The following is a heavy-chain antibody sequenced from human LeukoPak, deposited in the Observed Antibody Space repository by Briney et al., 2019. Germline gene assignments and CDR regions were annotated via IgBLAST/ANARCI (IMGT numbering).Heavy chain of an antibody. CDR1: GFTVSSNY. V-gene: IGHV3-53*04. Sequence: SGGSLRLSCAASGFTVSSNYMSWVRQAPGKGLEWVSVIYSGGSTYYADSVKGRFTISRHNSKSTLYLQMNRLSAEDTAVYYCARATYGEYGYGVADYWGQGTLVTVSS. J-gene: IGHJ4*02. CDR2: IYSGGST. D-gene: IGHD4-17*01. CDR3: ARATYGEYGYGVADY.